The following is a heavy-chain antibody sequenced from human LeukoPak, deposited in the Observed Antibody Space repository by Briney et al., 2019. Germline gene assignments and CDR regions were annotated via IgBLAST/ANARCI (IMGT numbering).Heavy chain of an antibody. CDR2: IYTSGST. D-gene: IGHD6-6*01. CDR3: ARQAPYSSSSQAFDY. V-gene: IGHV4-4*09. J-gene: IGHJ4*02. CDR1: GGSISSYY. Sequence: PSETLSLTCTVSGGSISSYYWSWIRQPPGKGLEWIGYIYTSGSTNYNPSLKSRVTISVDTSKNQFSLKLSSVTAADTAVYYCARQAPYSSSSQAFDYWGQGTLVTVSS.